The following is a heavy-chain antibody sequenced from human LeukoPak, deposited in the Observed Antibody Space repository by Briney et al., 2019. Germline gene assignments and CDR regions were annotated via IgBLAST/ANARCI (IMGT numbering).Heavy chain of an antibody. CDR2: ISSSSSYI. CDR1: GFTVGSNY. CDR3: VRSGWYSDGMDV. Sequence: GGSLRLSCAASGFTVGSNYMNWVRQAPGKGLEWVSSISSSSSYIYYADSVKGRFTISRDNAKNSLYLQMNSLRAEDTAVYYCVRSGWYSDGMDVWGKGTTVTVSS. V-gene: IGHV3-21*01. D-gene: IGHD6-19*01. J-gene: IGHJ6*04.